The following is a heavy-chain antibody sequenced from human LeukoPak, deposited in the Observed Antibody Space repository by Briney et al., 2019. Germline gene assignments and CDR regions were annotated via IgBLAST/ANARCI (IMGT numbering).Heavy chain of an antibody. CDR1: GFTFSSYG. CDR2: ISYDGSNK. CDR3: ARDRPMIVVADAFDI. Sequence: GRSLRLSCAASGFTFSSYGMHWVRQAPGKGLEWVAVISYDGSNKYYADSVKGRFTISRDNSKNTLYLQMNSLRAEDTAVYYCARDRPMIVVADAFDIWGQGTMVTVSS. J-gene: IGHJ3*02. D-gene: IGHD3-22*01. V-gene: IGHV3-30*03.